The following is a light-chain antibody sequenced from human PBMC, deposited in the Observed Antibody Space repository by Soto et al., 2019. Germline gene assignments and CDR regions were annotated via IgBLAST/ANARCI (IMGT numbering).Light chain of an antibody. J-gene: IGLJ3*02. CDR2: DVS. V-gene: IGLV2-8*01. Sequence: QSVLTQPPSASGSPGQSVTISCTGTSSDVGGYDFVSWYQLHPGKAPKLLIFDVSKRPSGVPDRFSGSKSGNTASLTVSGLQAEDEADYYCSSYEGTNTWVFGGGTKVTVL. CDR3: SSYEGTNTWV. CDR1: SSDVGGYDF.